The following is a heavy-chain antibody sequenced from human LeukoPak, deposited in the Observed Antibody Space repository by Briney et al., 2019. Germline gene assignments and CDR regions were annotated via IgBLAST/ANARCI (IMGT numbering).Heavy chain of an antibody. CDR3: ARVPAITMIALGPFDP. D-gene: IGHD3-22*01. J-gene: IGHJ5*02. CDR1: GYTFTGYY. CDR2: INPNSGGT. Sequence: ASVKVSCKASGYTFTGYYMHWVRQAPGQGLEWMGWINPNSGGTNYAQKFQGRVTMTRDTSISTAYMELSRLRSDDTAVYYCARVPAITMIALGPFDPWGQGTLVTVSS. V-gene: IGHV1-2*02.